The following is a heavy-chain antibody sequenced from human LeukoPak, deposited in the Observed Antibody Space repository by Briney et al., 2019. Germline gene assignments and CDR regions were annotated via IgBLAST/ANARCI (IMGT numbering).Heavy chain of an antibody. D-gene: IGHD4-17*01. CDR3: ATEPDYGDYFVDY. J-gene: IGHJ4*02. Sequence: GGSLRLSCAASGFTVSSNYMSWVRQAPGKGLEWVSVIYSGGSTYYADSVKGRFTISRDNSKNTLYLQMNSLRAEDTAVYYCATEPDYGDYFVDYWGQGTLVTVSS. CDR1: GFTVSSNY. CDR2: IYSGGST. V-gene: IGHV3-53*01.